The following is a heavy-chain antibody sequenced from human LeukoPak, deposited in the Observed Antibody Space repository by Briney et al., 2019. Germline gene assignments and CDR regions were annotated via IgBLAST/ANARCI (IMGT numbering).Heavy chain of an antibody. CDR2: IYHSRST. CDR1: GYSISSGYY. D-gene: IGHD3-22*01. J-gene: IGHJ4*02. CDR3: AKNSGYYHPYYIDS. Sequence: SETLSLTCIVSGYSISSGYYWDWIRQPPGKGLERIGNIYHSRSTYYNPSLKSRVTISVDTSKNQFSLKLNSVTAADTAVYYCAKNSGYYHPYYIDSWGQGTLVTVSS. V-gene: IGHV4-38-2*02.